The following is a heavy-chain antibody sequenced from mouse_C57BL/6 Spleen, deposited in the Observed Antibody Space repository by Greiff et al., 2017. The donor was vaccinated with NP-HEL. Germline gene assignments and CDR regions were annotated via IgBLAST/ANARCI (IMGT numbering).Heavy chain of an antibody. V-gene: IGHV3-6*01. D-gene: IGHD1-1*02. CDR1: GYSITSGYY. J-gene: IGHJ2*01. CDR3: AREAYGPYYFDY. Sequence: EVKLMESGPGLVKPSQSLSLTCSVTGYSITSGYYWNWIRQFPGNKLEWMGYISYDGSNNYNPSLKNRISITRDTSKNQFFLKLNSVTTEDTATYYWAREAYGPYYFDYWGQGTTLTVSS. CDR2: ISYDGSN.